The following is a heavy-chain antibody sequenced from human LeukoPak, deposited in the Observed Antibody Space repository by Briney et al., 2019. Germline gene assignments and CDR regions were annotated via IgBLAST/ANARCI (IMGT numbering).Heavy chain of an antibody. CDR3: ARDQDCSGGSCYFY. J-gene: IGHJ4*02. Sequence: GGSLRLSCAASGFTFSSYTMNWVRQPPGKGLEWVSNIGTSSTTIYYADSVKGRFTISRDNAKNSLYLQMNSLRAEDTAVYYCARDQDCSGGSCYFYWGQGTLVTVSS. V-gene: IGHV3-48*04. D-gene: IGHD2-15*01. CDR2: IGTSSTTI. CDR1: GFTFSSYT.